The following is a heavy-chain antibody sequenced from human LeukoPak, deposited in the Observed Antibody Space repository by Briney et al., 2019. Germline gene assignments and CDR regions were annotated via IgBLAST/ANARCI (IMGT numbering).Heavy chain of an antibody. CDR3: ARAHGVAGT. J-gene: IGHJ3*01. Sequence: SETLSLTCAVYGVSFSGYYWSWIRQPPGKGLEWIGEINHSGSTNYNPSLKSRVTISVDTSKNQFSLKLSSVTAADTAVYYCARAHGVAGTWGQGTMVTVSS. V-gene: IGHV4-34*01. CDR1: GVSFSGYY. CDR2: INHSGST. D-gene: IGHD6-19*01.